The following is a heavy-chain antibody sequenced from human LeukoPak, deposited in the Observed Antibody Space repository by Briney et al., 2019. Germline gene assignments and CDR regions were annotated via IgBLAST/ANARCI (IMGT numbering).Heavy chain of an antibody. D-gene: IGHD2-15*01. CDR2: ISGSGGST. V-gene: IGHV3-23*01. Sequence: GGSLRLSCAASGFTFSSYAMSWVRQAPGKGLEWVSAISGSGGSTYYADSVKGRFTISRDNSKNTLYLQMNSLRAEDTAVYYCAKDYVELGEVVAAVLDYWGQGTLVTVSS. J-gene: IGHJ4*02. CDR1: GFTFSSYA. CDR3: AKDYVELGEVVAAVLDY.